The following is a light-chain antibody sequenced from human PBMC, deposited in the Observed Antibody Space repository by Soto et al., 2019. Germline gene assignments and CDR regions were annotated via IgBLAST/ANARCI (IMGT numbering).Light chain of an antibody. J-gene: IGKJ1*01. CDR3: QQRSSWPLT. CDR2: DAS. CDR1: QSVSSY. V-gene: IGKV3-11*01. Sequence: EIVLTQSPATLSLSPGERATLSCRASQSVSSYLSWYKQKPGQAPRLLIYDASNRATGIPARFSGSGSGTDFTFTISSLEPEDFAVYYCQQRSSWPLTFGQGTKVDIK.